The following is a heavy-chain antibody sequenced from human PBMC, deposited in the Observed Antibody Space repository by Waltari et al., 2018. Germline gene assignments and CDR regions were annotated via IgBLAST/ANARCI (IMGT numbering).Heavy chain of an antibody. CDR3: ARDAYSSSWYFDY. CDR1: GFTFSSYS. V-gene: IGHV3-21*01. Sequence: EVQLVESGGGLVKPGGSLRLSCAASGFTFSSYSMNWVRQAPGKGLDWVSSISSSSSYIYYADSVKGRFTISRDNAKNSLYLQMNSLRAEDTAVYYCARDAYSSSWYFDYWGQGTLVTVSS. CDR2: ISSSSSYI. J-gene: IGHJ4*02. D-gene: IGHD6-13*01.